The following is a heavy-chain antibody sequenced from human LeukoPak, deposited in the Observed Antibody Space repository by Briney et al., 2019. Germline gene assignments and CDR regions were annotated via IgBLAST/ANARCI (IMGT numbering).Heavy chain of an antibody. Sequence: GASVKVSCKASGYTFTSYGISWVRQAPGQGLEWMGWISAYNGNTNYAQKLQGRVTMTTDTSTSTAYMELRSLRSDDTAVYYCARVRYDSVWGSFRTDYFDYWGQGTLVTVSS. J-gene: IGHJ4*02. CDR2: ISAYNGNT. CDR1: GYTFTSYG. D-gene: IGHD3-16*02. V-gene: IGHV1-18*01. CDR3: ARVRYDSVWGSFRTDYFDY.